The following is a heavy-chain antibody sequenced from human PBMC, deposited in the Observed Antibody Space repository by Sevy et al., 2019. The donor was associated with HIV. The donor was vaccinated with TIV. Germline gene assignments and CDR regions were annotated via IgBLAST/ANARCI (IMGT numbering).Heavy chain of an antibody. Sequence: GGSLRLSCEAFGFSFSNYGMHWVRQAPGKGPEWVSSIRLDGNDKQDADSVKGRFTISRDNSKNTLNLQMNSLRAEDTAVYYCARDPGYSGYDWGALTYYFDYWGQGTLVTVSS. D-gene: IGHD5-12*01. V-gene: IGHV3-30*02. CDR1: GFSFSNYG. J-gene: IGHJ4*02. CDR3: ARDPGYSGYDWGALTYYFDY. CDR2: IRLDGNDK.